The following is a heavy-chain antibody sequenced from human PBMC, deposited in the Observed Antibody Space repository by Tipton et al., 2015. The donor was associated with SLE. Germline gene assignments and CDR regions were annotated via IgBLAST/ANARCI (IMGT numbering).Heavy chain of an antibody. J-gene: IGHJ4*02. CDR3: ARGGDRDYGDYVKHSLDY. V-gene: IGHV4-59*01. CDR2: RFYSGST. Sequence: TLSLTCTVSGGSISSYYWSWIRQPPGKGLEWIGCRFYSGSTNYNPSLKSRVTISVDTSKSQFSLKLNSVTAADTAVYFCARGGDRDYGDYVKHSLDYWSQGTLVTVSS. D-gene: IGHD4-17*01. CDR1: GGSISSYY.